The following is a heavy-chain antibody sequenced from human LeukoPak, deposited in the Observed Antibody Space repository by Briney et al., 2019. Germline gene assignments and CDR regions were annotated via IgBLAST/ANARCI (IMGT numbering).Heavy chain of an antibody. CDR3: ARDKDY. CDR2: ISSSSSTI. CDR1: GFTFSSYS. V-gene: IGHV3-48*01. J-gene: IGHJ4*02. Sequence: PGGSLRLSCAASGFTFSSYSMNWVRRAPGKGLEWVSYISSSSSTIYYADSVKGRFTISRDNAKNSLYLQMNSLRAEDTAVYYCARDKDYWGQGTLVTVSS.